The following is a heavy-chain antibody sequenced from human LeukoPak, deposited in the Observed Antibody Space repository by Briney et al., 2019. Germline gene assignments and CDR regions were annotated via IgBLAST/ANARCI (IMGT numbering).Heavy chain of an antibody. CDR3: ARRAGDYSHPYDY. D-gene: IGHD3-22*01. Sequence: GGSLRLSCVGSGYTFTTYGMSWVRQAPGKGLEWVSGLDNNGDNTYYADSVKGRFTISRDNSKNTLYLQMNSLRAEDTAVYYCARRAGDYSHPYDYWGQGTLVTVSS. J-gene: IGHJ4*02. CDR1: GYTFTTYG. CDR2: LDNNGDNT. V-gene: IGHV3-23*01.